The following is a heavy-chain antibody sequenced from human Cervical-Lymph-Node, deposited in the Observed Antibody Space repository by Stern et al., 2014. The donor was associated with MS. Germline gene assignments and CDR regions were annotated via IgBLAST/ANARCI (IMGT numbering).Heavy chain of an antibody. CDR1: GFTFDDYA. CDR3: ARAISADRLDFNWFDP. V-gene: IGHV3-9*01. J-gene: IGHJ5*02. CDR2: ISWNSGTI. D-gene: IGHD6-13*01. Sequence: EVQLVESGGALVQPGRSLRLSCAASGFTFDDYAMHWVRQPPGKGLEWVPGISWNSGTIGYADSVKGRFTISRDNARNSLYLQMNSLRAEDTALYYCARAISADRLDFNWFDPWGQGTLVTVSS.